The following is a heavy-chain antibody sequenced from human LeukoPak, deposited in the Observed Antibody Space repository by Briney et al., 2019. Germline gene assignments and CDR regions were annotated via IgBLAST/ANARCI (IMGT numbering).Heavy chain of an antibody. CDR3: ARGDDYGGAWYYFDY. CDR2: IYSGGSI. D-gene: IGHD4-23*01. CDR1: GFSFSSYG. J-gene: IGHJ4*02. Sequence: GGSLRLSCAASGFSFSSYGMNWVRQAPGKGLEWLSVIYSGGSIYYADSVKGRFTISRDNSKNTLILQMNSLRAEDTAEYYCARGDDYGGAWYYFDYWGQGTLVTVSS. V-gene: IGHV3-53*01.